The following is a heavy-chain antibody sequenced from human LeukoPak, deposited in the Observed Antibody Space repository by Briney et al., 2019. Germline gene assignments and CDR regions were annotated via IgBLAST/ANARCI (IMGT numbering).Heavy chain of an antibody. D-gene: IGHD3-3*01. J-gene: IGHJ4*02. V-gene: IGHV3-66*01. CDR1: GFTFDDYG. CDR2: IYSGGST. CDR3: ARDLLEWYFDY. Sequence: PGGSLRLSCAASGFTFDDYGMSWVRQAPGKGLEWVSVIYSGGSTYYADSVKGRFTISRDNSKNTLYLQMNSLRAEDTAVYYCARDLLEWYFDYWGQGTLVTVSS.